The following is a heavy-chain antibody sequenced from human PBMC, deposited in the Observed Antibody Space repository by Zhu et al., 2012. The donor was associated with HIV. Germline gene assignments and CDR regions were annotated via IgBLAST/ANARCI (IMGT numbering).Heavy chain of an antibody. Sequence: QVQLQESGPGLVKPSDTLSLTCAVSGYSISSSNWWGWIRQPPGKGLEWIAYMSYSGSTYYNVSLKSRVTMSVDTSKNQFSLKLRSVTAVDTAVYYCARKREDILTGYYYYYMDVWGKGPRSPSP. CDR3: ARKREDILTGYYYYYMDV. CDR1: GYSISSSNW. CDR2: MSYSGST. D-gene: IGHD3-9*01. J-gene: IGHJ6*03. V-gene: IGHV4-28*01.